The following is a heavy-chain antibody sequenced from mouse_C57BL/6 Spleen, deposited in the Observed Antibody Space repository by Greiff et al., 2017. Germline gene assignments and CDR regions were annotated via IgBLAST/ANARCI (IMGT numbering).Heavy chain of an antibody. CDR2: IDPSDSET. CDR1: GYTFTSYW. Sequence: QVQLQQPGAELVRPGSSVKLSCKASGYTFTSYWMHWVKQRPIQGLEWIGNIDPSDSETHYNQKFKDKATLTVDKSSSTAYMQLSSLTSEDSAVYYCARDNGSSLFAYWGQGTLVTVSA. CDR3: ARDNGSSLFAY. D-gene: IGHD1-1*01. V-gene: IGHV1-52*01. J-gene: IGHJ3*01.